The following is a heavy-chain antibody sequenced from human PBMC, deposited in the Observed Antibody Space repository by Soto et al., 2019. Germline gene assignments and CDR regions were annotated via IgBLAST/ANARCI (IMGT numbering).Heavy chain of an antibody. V-gene: IGHV3-30*03. CDR3: AGGYNWNDGGIYYYYYGMDV. Sequence: GGSLRLSCAASGFTFSSYGMHWVRQAPGKGLEWVAVISYDGSNKYYADSVKGRFTISRDNSKNTLYLQMNSLRAEDTAVYYCAGGYNWNDGGIYYYYYGMDVWGQGTTVTVSS. CDR2: ISYDGSNK. J-gene: IGHJ6*02. CDR1: GFTFSSYG. D-gene: IGHD1-20*01.